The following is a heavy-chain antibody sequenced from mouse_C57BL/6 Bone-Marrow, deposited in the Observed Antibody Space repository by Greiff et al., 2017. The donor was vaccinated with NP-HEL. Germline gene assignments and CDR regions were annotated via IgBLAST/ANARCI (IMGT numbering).Heavy chain of an antibody. CDR3: TTEGYYGYDEFAY. V-gene: IGHV14-4*01. Sequence: EVQLQESGAELVRPGASVKLSCTASGFNIKDDYMHWVKQRPEPGLEWIGWIDPENGDTEYASKFQGKATITADTSSNTAYLQLSSLTSEDTAVYYCTTEGYYGYDEFAYWGQGTLVTVSA. J-gene: IGHJ3*01. CDR2: IDPENGDT. CDR1: GFNIKDDY. D-gene: IGHD2-2*01.